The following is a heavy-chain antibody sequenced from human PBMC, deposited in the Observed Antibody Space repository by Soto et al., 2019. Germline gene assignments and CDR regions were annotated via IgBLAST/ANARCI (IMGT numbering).Heavy chain of an antibody. D-gene: IGHD6-19*01. V-gene: IGHV4-39*01. CDR3: ARITGAVVEY. Sequence: QLQLQESGPGLVRPSETLSLTCTVSGDSIGRNSYYWGWIRQPPGKGLEWIGSGYYSGSTYYNPSLKSRVTVSLDTPKNQFSLTLTSVTAADSAIYYCARITGAVVEYWGQGTLVTVSS. CDR1: GDSIGRNSYY. CDR2: GYYSGST. J-gene: IGHJ4*02.